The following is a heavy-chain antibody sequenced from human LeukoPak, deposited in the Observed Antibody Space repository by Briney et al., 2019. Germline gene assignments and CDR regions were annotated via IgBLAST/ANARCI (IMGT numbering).Heavy chain of an antibody. CDR3: ATDSYYDSSGYYSDY. CDR2: INPNSGGT. V-gene: IGHV1-2*02. J-gene: IGHJ4*02. Sequence: GASVKVSCKASGYTFTGYYMHWVRQAPGQGLEWMGWINPNSGGTNYAQKFQGRVTMTRDTSISTAYMELSRLRSDDTAVYYCATDSYYDSSGYYSDYWGQGTLVTVSS. CDR1: GYTFTGYY. D-gene: IGHD3-22*01.